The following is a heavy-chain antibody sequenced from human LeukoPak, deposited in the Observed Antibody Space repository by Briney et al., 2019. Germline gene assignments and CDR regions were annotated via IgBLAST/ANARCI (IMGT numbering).Heavy chain of an antibody. D-gene: IGHD2-2*01. V-gene: IGHV3-21*01. CDR2: ISTSSRYI. J-gene: IGHJ5*02. CDR3: ARADCSSSTCYLRRSWFDP. Sequence: PGGSLRLSCAASGFTLSNYDMNWIRQAPGKGLEWVSSISTSSRYIYYKDSVTGLFTISRDDAKNSLYLEMKSLRAEDPAVYYCARADCSSSTCYLRRSWFDPWGQGTLVTVSS. CDR1: GFTLSNYD.